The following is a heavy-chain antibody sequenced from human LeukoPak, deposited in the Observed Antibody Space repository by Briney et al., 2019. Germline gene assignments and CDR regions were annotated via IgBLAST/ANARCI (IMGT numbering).Heavy chain of an antibody. Sequence: PGGSLRLSCAASGFTFSSYAMSWVRQAPGKGLEWVSAISGSGGSTYYADSVKGRFTISRDNSKNTLYLQMNSLRAEDTAVYYCARDLRDDSSGYYPPDNWFDPWGQGTLVTVSS. J-gene: IGHJ5*02. CDR1: GFTFSSYA. CDR3: ARDLRDDSSGYYPPDNWFDP. V-gene: IGHV3-23*01. CDR2: ISGSGGST. D-gene: IGHD3-22*01.